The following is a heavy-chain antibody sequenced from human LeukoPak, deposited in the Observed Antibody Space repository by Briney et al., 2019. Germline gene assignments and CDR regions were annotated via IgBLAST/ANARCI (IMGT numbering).Heavy chain of an antibody. D-gene: IGHD1-26*01. CDR3: ARGATYAYYQDY. V-gene: IGHV3-30*02. Sequence: GGSLRLSCAASGFTFSSYGMHWVRQAPGKGLHWVAFIRSDGSNKYYADSVKGRFTISRDNSKNTLYLQMNSLRAEDTAVYYCARGATYAYYQDYWGQGTLVTVSS. CDR2: IRSDGSNK. CDR1: GFTFSSYG. J-gene: IGHJ4*02.